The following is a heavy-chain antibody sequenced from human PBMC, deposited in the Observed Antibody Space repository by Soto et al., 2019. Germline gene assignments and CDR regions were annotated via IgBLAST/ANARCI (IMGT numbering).Heavy chain of an antibody. CDR3: TIKVWVSYDFWSGYSDY. CDR2: IKEDGSDV. CDR1: GFTFSSYW. D-gene: IGHD3-3*01. V-gene: IGHV3-7*01. J-gene: IGHJ4*02. Sequence: EVQLVESGGGLVQPGGSLRLSCAASGFTFSSYWMSWVRQAPGKGLEWVANIKEDGSDVYYVDSGKGRFTISRDNAKNSLYLQMNRLRAEDTAVYYCTIKVWVSYDFWSGYSDYWGQGTLVTVSS.